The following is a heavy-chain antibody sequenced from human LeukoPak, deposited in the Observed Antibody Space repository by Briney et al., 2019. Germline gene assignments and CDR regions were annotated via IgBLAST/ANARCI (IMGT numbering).Heavy chain of an antibody. D-gene: IGHD1-26*01. V-gene: IGHV3-53*01. CDR3: ARGGSYLSAFDI. J-gene: IGHJ3*02. CDR2: IYSGGST. Sequence: GGSLRLSCAASAFTFSSYGMNWVRQAPGKGLEWVSIIYSGGSTFYADSVKGRFTISRDNSKNTLYLQMNSLRAEDTAVYYCARGGSYLSAFDIWGQGTMVTVSS. CDR1: AFTFSSYG.